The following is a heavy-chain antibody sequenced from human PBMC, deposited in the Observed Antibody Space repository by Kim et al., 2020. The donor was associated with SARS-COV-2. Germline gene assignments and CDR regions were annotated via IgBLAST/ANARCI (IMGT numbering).Heavy chain of an antibody. J-gene: IGHJ4*02. CDR1: GGSISSSGYY. V-gene: IGHV4-39*01. D-gene: IGHD6-13*01. CDR2: LYYSGST. CDR3: ARHLAAVFVY. Sequence: SETLSLTCTVSGGSISSSGYYWGWIRQPTGKGLEWIGSLYYSGSTCSNPSLTSCVTISVDPSTNPFSLKLSFGTAADTAVYYWARHLAAVFVYWGQGTLVTVSS.